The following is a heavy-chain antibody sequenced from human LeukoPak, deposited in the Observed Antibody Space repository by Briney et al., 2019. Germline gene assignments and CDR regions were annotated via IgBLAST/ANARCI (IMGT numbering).Heavy chain of an antibody. CDR2: INPTGDST. Sequence: GASVKVSCKASGDTFTNYYMHWVRQAPGQGLEWMGIINPTGDSTRYARKFQGRVTMTRDTSTSTVYMELSSLRSEDTAVYYCARWAGARPGGYYDFWTGPYDYWGQGSLVTVSS. J-gene: IGHJ4*02. CDR1: GDTFTNYY. V-gene: IGHV1-46*01. CDR3: ARWAGARPGGYYDFWTGPYDY. D-gene: IGHD3-3*01.